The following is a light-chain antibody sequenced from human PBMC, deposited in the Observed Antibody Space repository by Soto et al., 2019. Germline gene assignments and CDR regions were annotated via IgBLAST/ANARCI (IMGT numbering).Light chain of an antibody. CDR1: SSDVGGYNY. V-gene: IGLV2-14*01. J-gene: IGLJ2*01. Sequence: QSVLTQPASVSGSPGQSITISCTGTSSDVGGYNYVSWYQQHPDKAPKLMIYDVSNRPSGVSNRFSGSKSGNTASLTISGLQAEDEADYYCSSYTSSSTGVFGGGTKLPS. CDR2: DVS. CDR3: SSYTSSSTGV.